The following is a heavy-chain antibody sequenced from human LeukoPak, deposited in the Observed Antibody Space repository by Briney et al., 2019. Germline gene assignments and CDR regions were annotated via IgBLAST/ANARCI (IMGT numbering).Heavy chain of an antibody. CDR2: IAYDGSNK. D-gene: IGHD6-19*01. Sequence: GSLRLSCTASGFTFGRYAMHWLRQAPGKGLEWVAVIAYDGSNKYSADSLKGQGRFTISRDNSKNTLFLEMNSLRPEDTAVYYCARVTAVAGTSVGVDAWGQGILVTVS. CDR1: GFTFGRYA. V-gene: IGHV3-30*04. CDR3: ARVTAVAGTSVGVDA. J-gene: IGHJ4*02.